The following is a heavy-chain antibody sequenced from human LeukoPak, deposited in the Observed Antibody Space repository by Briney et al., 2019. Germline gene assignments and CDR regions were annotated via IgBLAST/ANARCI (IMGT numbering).Heavy chain of an antibody. CDR1: GGSISSYY. CDR3: ARDSGSWYRGAFDI. Sequence: SETLSLTCTVSGGSISSYYWSWIRQPPGKGLEWIGYIYYSGSTNYNPSLKSRVTISVDTSKNQFSLKLSSVTAADTAVYYCARDSGSWYRGAFDIWGQGTMVTVSS. V-gene: IGHV4-59*01. CDR2: IYYSGST. J-gene: IGHJ3*02. D-gene: IGHD6-13*01.